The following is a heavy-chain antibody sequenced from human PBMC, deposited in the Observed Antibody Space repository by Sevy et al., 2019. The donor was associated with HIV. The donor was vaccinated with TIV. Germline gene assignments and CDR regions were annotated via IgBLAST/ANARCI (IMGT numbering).Heavy chain of an antibody. CDR3: TTGDPYNRYGYMRPYFFDY. Sequence: GGSLRLSCKPSGFTFITYAMNWVRQAPGKGLEWVGRIKSKTDGGTGDYAAPVKGRFSISRDDSKNTLYLQMNSLKTEDTAVYYCTTGDPYNRYGYMRPYFFDYWGQGTLVTVSS. J-gene: IGHJ4*02. CDR1: GFTFITYA. V-gene: IGHV3-15*01. CDR2: IKSKTDGGTG. D-gene: IGHD4-17*01.